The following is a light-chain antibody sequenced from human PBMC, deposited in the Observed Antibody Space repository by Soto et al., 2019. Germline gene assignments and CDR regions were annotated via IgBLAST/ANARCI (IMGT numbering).Light chain of an antibody. CDR2: DVT. CDR3: SSYTSSNTYV. V-gene: IGLV2-14*01. Sequence: QSALTQPASVSGSPGQSITISCTGTSSDVGGYNYVSWYQQHPGKAPKLKIYDVTNRPSGVSNRFSGSKSGNTASLTISGLQAEDEADYYCSSYTSSNTYVFGTGTKVTVL. J-gene: IGLJ1*01. CDR1: SSDVGGYNY.